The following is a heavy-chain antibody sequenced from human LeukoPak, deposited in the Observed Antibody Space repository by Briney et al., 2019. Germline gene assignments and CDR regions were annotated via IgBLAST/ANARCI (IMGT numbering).Heavy chain of an antibody. D-gene: IGHD6-13*01. J-gene: IGHJ4*02. CDR2: ISYDGSNK. CDR3: AKDRHGSWLDY. CDR1: GFTFSSYG. Sequence: PGGSLRLSCAASGFTFSSYGMHWVRQAPGKGLEWVAVISYDGSNKYYADSVKGRFTISRDNSKNTLYLQMNSLRAEDTAVYYCAKDRHGSWLDYWGQGTLVTVSS. V-gene: IGHV3-30*18.